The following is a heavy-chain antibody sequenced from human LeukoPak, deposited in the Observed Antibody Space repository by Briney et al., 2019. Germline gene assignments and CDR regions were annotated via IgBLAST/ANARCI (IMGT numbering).Heavy chain of an antibody. CDR3: ARRTGSAIDY. J-gene: IGHJ4*02. CDR1: GFSVSDKY. V-gene: IGHV3-66*01. D-gene: IGHD1-26*01. CDR2: IYSAGST. Sequence: PGGSLRLSCAASGFSVSDKYMNWVRQAPGKGLEWVSVIYSAGSTYYADSVKGRFTISRDNSENTLYLQMNSLRVEDTAVYYCARRTGSAIDYWAREPWSPSPQ.